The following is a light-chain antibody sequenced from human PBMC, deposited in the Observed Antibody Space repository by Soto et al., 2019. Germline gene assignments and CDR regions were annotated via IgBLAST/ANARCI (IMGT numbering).Light chain of an antibody. V-gene: IGKV3-15*01. CDR2: GAS. CDR1: QSISSD. J-gene: IGKJ2*01. CDR3: QQYNNRPYT. Sequence: EIMMTQSPDTLPVSPGERATVSCRSSQSISSDFAWFQLKPGQAPRLLIYGASTRPPDVPDRLSGSGSGTEFTLTISSLQSEDFAVYYCQQYNNRPYTFGQGTKLEIK.